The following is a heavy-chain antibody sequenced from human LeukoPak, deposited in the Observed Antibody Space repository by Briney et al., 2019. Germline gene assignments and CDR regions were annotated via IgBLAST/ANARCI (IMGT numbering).Heavy chain of an antibody. J-gene: IGHJ4*02. CDR1: GGSFSGFY. CDR3: ARGLGEGYPDS. D-gene: IGHD5-24*01. CDR2: VNRSRGT. Sequence: SETLSLTCAVHGGSFSGFYWTWVRQPPGKGPEWIGEVNRSRGTNYNPSLKSRVTISEDTSKNQFSLNLTSVTAADTAVYYCARGLGEGYPDSWGQGTLVTVSS. V-gene: IGHV4-34*01.